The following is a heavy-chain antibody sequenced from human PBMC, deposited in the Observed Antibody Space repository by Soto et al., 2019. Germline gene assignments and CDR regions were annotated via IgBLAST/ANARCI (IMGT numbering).Heavy chain of an antibody. CDR1: GYTFTSYA. CDR2: INAGNGNT. CDR3: AGVVSPYWPLLEQFFDY. J-gene: IGHJ4*02. Sequence: ASVKVSCKASGYTFTSYAMHWVRQAPGQRLEWMGWINAGNGNTKYSQKFQGRVTITRDTSASTAYMELSSLRSEDTAVYYCAGVVSPYWPLLEQFFDYGGKGTLVTVPS. V-gene: IGHV1-3*01. D-gene: IGHD1-1*01.